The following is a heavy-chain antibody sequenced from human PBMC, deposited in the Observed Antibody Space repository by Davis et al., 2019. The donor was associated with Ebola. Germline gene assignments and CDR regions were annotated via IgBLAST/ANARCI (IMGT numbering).Heavy chain of an antibody. CDR1: GYTFTSYG. Sequence: AASVKVSCKASGYTFTSYGITWVRQAPGQGLEWMGWISAYLGNTNYAQKLQGRVTMTTDTSTSTAYMELRSLRSDDTAMYYCVRDYAVLRYSEWRGHTTYGLDVWGQGTTVTVSS. V-gene: IGHV1-18*01. D-gene: IGHD3-3*01. CDR2: ISAYLGNT. CDR3: VRDYAVLRYSEWRGHTTYGLDV. J-gene: IGHJ6*02.